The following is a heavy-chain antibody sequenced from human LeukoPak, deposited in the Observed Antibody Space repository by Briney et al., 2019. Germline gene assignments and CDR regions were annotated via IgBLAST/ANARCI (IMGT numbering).Heavy chain of an antibody. CDR2: IYTSGST. CDR1: GGFISSYY. Sequence: SETLTLTCTVSGGFISSYYWSWIRQPAGKGLEWIGRIYTSGSTNYNPSLKSRVTMSVDTSKNQFSLKLSSVTAADTAVYYCARGPISNWFDPWGQGTLVTVSS. CDR3: ARGPISNWFDP. J-gene: IGHJ5*02. V-gene: IGHV4-4*07.